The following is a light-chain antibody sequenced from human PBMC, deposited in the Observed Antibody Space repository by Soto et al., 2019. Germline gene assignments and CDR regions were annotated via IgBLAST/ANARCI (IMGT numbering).Light chain of an antibody. V-gene: IGKV3-11*01. CDR1: QSVSSY. Sequence: EIVLTQFPATLSLSPGERATLSCRASQSVSSYLAWYQQKPGQAPRLLINDRSNRATGIPARFIGSGSGTDFTLTISSLEPEDSAVYYCQQRNAWPLNTFGQGTKVEI. CDR2: DRS. J-gene: IGKJ2*01. CDR3: QQRNAWPLNT.